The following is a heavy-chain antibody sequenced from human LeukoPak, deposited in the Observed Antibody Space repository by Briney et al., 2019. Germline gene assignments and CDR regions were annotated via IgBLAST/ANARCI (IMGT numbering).Heavy chain of an antibody. CDR3: ARAPNPDFFDD. J-gene: IGHJ4*02. D-gene: IGHD2-8*01. CDR2: IYYSGST. CDR1: SGSIRTSY. Sequence: IPSETLSLTCTVSSGSIRTSYCSWIRQPPGKGLEWIGYIYYSGSTNYNPSLKSRVTISVDTSRNQFSLKLSSVTAADTAVYYCARAPNPDFFDDWGQGTLVTVS. V-gene: IGHV4-59*01.